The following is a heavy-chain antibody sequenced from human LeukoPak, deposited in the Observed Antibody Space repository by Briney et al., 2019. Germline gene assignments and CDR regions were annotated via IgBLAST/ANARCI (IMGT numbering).Heavy chain of an antibody. D-gene: IGHD3-10*01. Sequence: PGRSLRLSCAASGFTFSDHYMDWVRQAPGKGLEWVGRTRNKANSYTTEYAASVKGRFTISRDDSKNSLYLQMNSLKTEDTAVYYCARVGRRSGSYDAFDIWGQGTMVTVSS. CDR3: ARVGRRSGSYDAFDI. V-gene: IGHV3-72*01. J-gene: IGHJ3*02. CDR1: GFTFSDHY. CDR2: TRNKANSYTT.